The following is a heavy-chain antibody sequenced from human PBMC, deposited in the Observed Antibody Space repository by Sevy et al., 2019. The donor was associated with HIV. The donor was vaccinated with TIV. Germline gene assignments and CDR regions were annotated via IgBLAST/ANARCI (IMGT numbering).Heavy chain of an antibody. Sequence: GGSLRLSCAASGFTFSTYAMNWVRQAPGKGLEWVSSISTNGRSAYYTDSVEGRFTISRDNSKNTLYLQMNSLRADDTAVYYCAKGYCSGGRCRRDYYYYGMDVWGQGTTVTVSS. V-gene: IGHV3-23*01. CDR1: GFTFSTYA. CDR3: AKGYCSGGRCRRDYYYYGMDV. D-gene: IGHD2-15*01. J-gene: IGHJ6*02. CDR2: ISTNGRSA.